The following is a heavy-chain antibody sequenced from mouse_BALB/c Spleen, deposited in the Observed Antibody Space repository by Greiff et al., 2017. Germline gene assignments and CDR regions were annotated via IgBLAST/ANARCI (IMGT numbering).Heavy chain of an antibody. CDR1: GFTFTDYY. CDR2: IRNKANGYTT. J-gene: IGHJ4*01. V-gene: IGHV7-3*02. D-gene: IGHD1-1*01. Sequence: DVMLVESGGGLVQPGGSLRLSCATSGFTFTDYYMSWVRQPPGKALEWLGFIRNKANGYTTEYSASVKGRFTISRDNSQSILYLQMNTLRAEDSATYYCARVTTVVENYAMDYWGQGTSVTVSS. CDR3: ARVTTVVENYAMDY.